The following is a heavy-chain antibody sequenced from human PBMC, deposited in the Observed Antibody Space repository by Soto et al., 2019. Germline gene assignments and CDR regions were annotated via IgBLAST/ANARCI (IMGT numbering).Heavy chain of an antibody. V-gene: IGHV4-39*01. CDR2: IYNTGST. CDR3: VNHGFQYHMDV. CDR1: GGSINSGTYY. Sequence: QLQLQESGPGLVKPSETLSLTCTVSGGSINSGTYYWGWIRQPPGKGLEWIGSIYNTGSTYYSPSPKSRVTVSIDTPNNRFSLRLSSVTAADTAVYYCVNHGFQYHMDVWGRGTPVTVSS. J-gene: IGHJ6*03. D-gene: IGHD3-10*01.